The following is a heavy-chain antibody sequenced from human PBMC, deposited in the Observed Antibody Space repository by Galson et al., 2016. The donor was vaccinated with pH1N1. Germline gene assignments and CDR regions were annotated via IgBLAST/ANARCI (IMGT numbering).Heavy chain of an antibody. CDR3: ASPAMVRGVVYYHFGMDI. V-gene: IGHV1-69*13. CDR1: GGTFSNSA. Sequence: SVKVSCKASGGTFSNSAVSWVRQAPGQGLEWMGGIIPIFGTTKYAQKIQGRVTITADQLTSTSYMELSSLRSEDTAVYYCASPAMVRGVVYYHFGMDIWGPGTTVTVSS. CDR2: IIPIFGTT. J-gene: IGHJ6*02. D-gene: IGHD3-10*01.